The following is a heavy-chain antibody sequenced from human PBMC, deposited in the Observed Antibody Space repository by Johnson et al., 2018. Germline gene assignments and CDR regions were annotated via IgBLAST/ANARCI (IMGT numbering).Heavy chain of an antibody. D-gene: IGHD3-3*01. Sequence: VQLQESGGGLVQTGGSLRLSCAASKFTFSSYWMHWVRQAPGKGLVWVARINTDGSCTSYADSVKGRFTIYRDNAKNTLYLQMNSLRAEDTAVYYCARGALWSDIRWYFDYWGQGTLVTLSS. CDR3: ARGALWSDIRWYFDY. CDR2: INTDGSCT. V-gene: IGHV3-74*01. J-gene: IGHJ4*02. CDR1: KFTFSSYW.